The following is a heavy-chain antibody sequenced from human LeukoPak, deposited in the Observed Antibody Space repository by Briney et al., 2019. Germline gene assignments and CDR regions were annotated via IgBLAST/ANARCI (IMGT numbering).Heavy chain of an antibody. D-gene: IGHD1-26*01. CDR2: IYYSGST. Sequence: PSETLSLTCTVSGGSISSYYWSWIRQPPGKGLEWIGYIYYSGSTNYNPSLKSRVTISVDTSKNQFSLKLSSVTAADTAVYYCARDGNDHFDYWGQGTLVTVSS. CDR1: GGSISSYY. V-gene: IGHV4-59*01. CDR3: ARDGNDHFDY. J-gene: IGHJ4*02.